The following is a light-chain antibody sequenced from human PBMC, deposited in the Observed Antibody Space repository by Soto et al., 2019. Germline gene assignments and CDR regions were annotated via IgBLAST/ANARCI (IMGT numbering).Light chain of an antibody. CDR1: QNVANY. CDR2: ESS. CDR3: QQYGSSSRT. J-gene: IGKJ1*01. Sequence: EIVLTQSPATLSLSPGXRATLSCRASQNVANYLDWYQQKPGQAPRLLIYESSNRATGIAARFSGSGSGTDFTLTISSLEPEDFAVYYCQQYGSSSRTFGQGTKVDSK. V-gene: IGKV3-11*01.